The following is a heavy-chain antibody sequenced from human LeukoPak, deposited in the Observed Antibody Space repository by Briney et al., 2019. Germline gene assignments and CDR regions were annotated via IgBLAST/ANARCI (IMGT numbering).Heavy chain of an antibody. Sequence: ASVKVSCKASGYTFTGYYIHWVRQAPGQGLEWMGWINPNSGGTNYAQKFQGRVTMTRDTSISTAYMELSRLRSDDTAVFYCARDLIGYCSGASCPHWDQGTLVTVSS. J-gene: IGHJ4*02. CDR1: GYTFTGYY. V-gene: IGHV1-2*02. CDR3: ARDLIGYCSGASCPH. D-gene: IGHD2-15*01. CDR2: INPNSGGT.